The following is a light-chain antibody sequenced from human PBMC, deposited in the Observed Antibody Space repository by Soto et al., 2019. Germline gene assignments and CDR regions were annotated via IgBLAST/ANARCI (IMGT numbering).Light chain of an antibody. J-gene: IGKJ2*01. CDR2: GTS. V-gene: IGKV3-20*01. Sequence: VLTQSPGTLSLSPGERATLFCRASHIVSSTFLAWYQQRPGQPPRLLMFGTSTRATGIPVRFSVSGSGTDFTLTISGLEPEDFAVYYCQQYGTSPYTFGQGTKLEIK. CDR3: QQYGTSPYT. CDR1: HIVSSTF.